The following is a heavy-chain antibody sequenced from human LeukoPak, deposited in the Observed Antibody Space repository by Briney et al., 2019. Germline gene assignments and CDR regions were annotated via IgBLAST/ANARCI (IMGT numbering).Heavy chain of an antibody. Sequence: ASVKVSCKASGYTFTSYDINWVRQATGQGLEWMGWISAYNGNTNYAQKLQGRVTMTTDTSTSTAYMELRSLRSDDTAVYYCARVGSWNNWFDPWGQGTLVTVSS. D-gene: IGHD6-13*01. CDR3: ARVGSWNNWFDP. J-gene: IGHJ5*02. CDR1: GYTFTSYD. CDR2: ISAYNGNT. V-gene: IGHV1-18*01.